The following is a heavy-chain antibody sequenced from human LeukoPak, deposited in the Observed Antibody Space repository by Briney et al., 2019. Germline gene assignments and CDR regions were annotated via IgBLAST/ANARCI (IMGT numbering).Heavy chain of an antibody. CDR2: INHSGST. Sequence: PSETLSLTCAVYGGSFSGYYWSWIRQPPGKGLEWIGEINHSGSTNYNPSLKSRVTISVGTSKNQFSLKLSSVTAADTAVYYCARAAASYYYDSSGYLRYWGQGTLVTVSS. J-gene: IGHJ4*02. D-gene: IGHD3-22*01. CDR3: ARAAASYYYDSSGYLRY. CDR1: GGSFSGYY. V-gene: IGHV4-34*01.